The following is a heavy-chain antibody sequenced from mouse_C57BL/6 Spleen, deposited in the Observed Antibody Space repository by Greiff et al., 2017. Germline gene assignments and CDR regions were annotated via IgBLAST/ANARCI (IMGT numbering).Heavy chain of an antibody. CDR2: INPSNGGT. J-gene: IGHJ2*01. Sequence: QVQLQQPGTELVKPGASVKLSCKASGYTFTSYWMHWVKQRPGQGLEWIGNINPSNGGTNYNEKFKSKATLTVDKSSSTAYMQLSSLTSEDSAVYYCARGEYYYGRSYGLDDWGQGTTLTVSS. CDR3: ARGEYYYGRSYGLDD. D-gene: IGHD1-1*01. V-gene: IGHV1-53*01. CDR1: GYTFTSYW.